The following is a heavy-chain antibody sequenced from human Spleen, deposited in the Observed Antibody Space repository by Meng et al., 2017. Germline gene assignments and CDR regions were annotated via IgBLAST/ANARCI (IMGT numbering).Heavy chain of an antibody. CDR3: AKSLPRQPIDY. J-gene: IGHJ4*02. V-gene: IGHV3-23*04. CDR1: GFTFSNYA. Sequence: EVQLVESGGGLVQPGGSLRLSCAASGFTFSNYAMSWVRQAPGKGLEWLSVISSSGDYTYHADSVKGRFTMSRDNSKNTLYLQMNSLRAEDTAVYYCAKSLPRQPIDYWGQGTLVTVSS. CDR2: ISSSGDYT.